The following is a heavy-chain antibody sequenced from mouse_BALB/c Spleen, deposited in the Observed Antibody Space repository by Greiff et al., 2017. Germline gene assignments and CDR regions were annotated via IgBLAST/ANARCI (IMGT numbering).Heavy chain of an antibody. V-gene: IGHV5-9-4*01. CDR1: GFTFSSYA. CDR2: ISSGGSYT. CDR3: ARAGTGTVAMDY. J-gene: IGHJ4*01. Sequence: EVMLVESGGGLVKPGGSLKLSCAASGFTFSSYAMSWVRQSPEKRLEWVAEISSGGSYTYYPDTVTGRFTISRDNAKNTLYLEMSSLRSEDTAMYYCARAGTGTVAMDYWGQGTSVTVSS. D-gene: IGHD4-1*01.